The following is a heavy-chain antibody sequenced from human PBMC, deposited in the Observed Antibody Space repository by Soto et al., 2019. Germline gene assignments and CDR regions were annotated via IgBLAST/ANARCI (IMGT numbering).Heavy chain of an antibody. CDR3: ARVGEYSSSWYGGDGSYYGMDV. D-gene: IGHD6-13*01. J-gene: IGHJ6*02. CDR1: GGTFSSYA. CDR2: IIPIFGTA. V-gene: IGHV1-69*06. Sequence: QVQLVQSGAEVKKPGSSVKVSCKASGGTFSSYAISWVRQAPGQGLEWMGGIIPIFGTANYAQKFQGRVTITADKSTSTAYMELSSLRSEDTAVYYCARVGEYSSSWYGGDGSYYGMDVWGQGTTVTVSS.